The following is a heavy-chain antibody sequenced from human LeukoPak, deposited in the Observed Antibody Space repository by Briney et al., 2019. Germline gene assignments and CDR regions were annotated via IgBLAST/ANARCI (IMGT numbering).Heavy chain of an antibody. Sequence: SETLSLTCTVSGGSISSYYWSWIRQPPGKGLEWIGYIYYSGSTNYNPSLKSRVTISVDTSKNQFSLKLSSVTAADTAVYYCAGIQWLGVAFDYWGQGTLVTVSS. V-gene: IGHV4-59*01. D-gene: IGHD6-19*01. J-gene: IGHJ4*02. CDR1: GGSISSYY. CDR3: AGIQWLGVAFDY. CDR2: IYYSGST.